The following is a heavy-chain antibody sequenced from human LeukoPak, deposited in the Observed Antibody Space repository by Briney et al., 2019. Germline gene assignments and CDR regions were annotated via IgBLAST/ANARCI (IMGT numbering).Heavy chain of an antibody. CDR1: GFTFSTYW. CDR3: ARDHEWGRAYFDY. Sequence: GGSLRLSCAASGFTFSTYWMYWVRQGPGKGLVWVSRINLDGSGTEYADSVKGRFTISRDNSKNTLYLQMNSLRAEDTAVYYCARDHEWGRAYFDYWGQGTLVTVSS. D-gene: IGHD1-26*01. V-gene: IGHV3-74*03. J-gene: IGHJ4*02. CDR2: INLDGSGT.